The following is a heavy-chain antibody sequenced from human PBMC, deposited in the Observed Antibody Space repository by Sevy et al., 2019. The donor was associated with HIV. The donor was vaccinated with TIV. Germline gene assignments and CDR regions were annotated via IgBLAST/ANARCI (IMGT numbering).Heavy chain of an antibody. CDR1: GFTFSSYW. Sequence: GGSLRLSCAASGFTFSSYWMSWVRQAPGKRLEWVATMKEDGSERNYVDSVKGRLTISRDNAKNSLYLQMNSLRAEDTAVYYCVREGVGGYSYSLDCWGQGTLVTVSS. CDR2: MKEDGSER. V-gene: IGHV3-7*01. J-gene: IGHJ4*02. D-gene: IGHD5-18*01. CDR3: VREGVGGYSYSLDC.